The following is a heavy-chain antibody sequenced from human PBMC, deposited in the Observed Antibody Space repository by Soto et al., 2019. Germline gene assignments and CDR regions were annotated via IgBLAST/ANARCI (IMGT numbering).Heavy chain of an antibody. J-gene: IGHJ4*02. Sequence: ASVKVSCKASGGTFSSYAISWVRQAPGQGLEWMGGIIPIFGTANYAQKFQGRVTITADESTSTAYMELSSLRSEDMAVYYCAREPPGIAVAGNYFDYWGQGTLVTVSS. CDR3: AREPPGIAVAGNYFDY. CDR1: GGTFSSYA. D-gene: IGHD6-19*01. CDR2: IIPIFGTA. V-gene: IGHV1-69*13.